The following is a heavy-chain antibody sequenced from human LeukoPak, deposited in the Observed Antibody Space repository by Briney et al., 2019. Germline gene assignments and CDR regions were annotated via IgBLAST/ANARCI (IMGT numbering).Heavy chain of an antibody. CDR3: ARSRDTTNYYGMDV. D-gene: IGHD1-26*01. CDR2: IHHGGST. V-gene: IGHV4-4*02. J-gene: IGHJ6*02. CDR1: GDSISSSKW. Sequence: PSGTLSLTCAVSGDSISSSKWWSWVRQAPGKGLEWIGEIHHGGSTNYNPSLKSRVTISVDKSKNQFSLKMSSVTAADTAVYYCARSRDTTNYYGMDVWGQGTLVTVSS.